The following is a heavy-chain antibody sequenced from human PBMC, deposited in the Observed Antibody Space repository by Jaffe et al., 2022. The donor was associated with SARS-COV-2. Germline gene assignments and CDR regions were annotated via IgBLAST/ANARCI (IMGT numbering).Heavy chain of an antibody. Sequence: QVQLQESGPGLVKPSETLSLTCTVSGGSISSDYWSWIRQPPGNGLEWIGYISYSGSTNYHPSLKSRVTISEDTSKNQFSLRLSSVTAADTAVYYCARLTIVGATTGFDYWGQGTLVTVSS. CDR2: ISYSGST. CDR3: ARLTIVGATTGFDY. CDR1: GGSISSDY. D-gene: IGHD1-26*01. J-gene: IGHJ4*02. V-gene: IGHV4-59*01.